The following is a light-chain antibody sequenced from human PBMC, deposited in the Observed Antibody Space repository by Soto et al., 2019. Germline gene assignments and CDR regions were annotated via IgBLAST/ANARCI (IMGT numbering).Light chain of an antibody. J-gene: IGKJ1*01. Sequence: DIQMTQSPSSLSASVGDRVTITCRASQGISTYLNWYHQKPGKAPKLLIYAASSLQSGVPSRFSGSGSGTEFTLTISSLQPDDFATYYCQQYNSYWGTFGQGTKVDIK. CDR2: AAS. CDR1: QGISTY. V-gene: IGKV1-16*01. CDR3: QQYNSYWGT.